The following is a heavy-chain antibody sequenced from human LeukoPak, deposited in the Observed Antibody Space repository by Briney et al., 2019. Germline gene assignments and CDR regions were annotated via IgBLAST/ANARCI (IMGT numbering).Heavy chain of an antibody. J-gene: IGHJ5*02. V-gene: IGHV3-30*18. D-gene: IGHD4-23*01. CDR3: AKRTIDGGNFDP. CDR2: ISYDGSNK. Sequence: PGGSLRLSCAASGFTFSSYGMHWVRQAPGKGLEWVAVISYDGSNKYYADSVKGRFTVSRDNSKNTLYLQMNSLRAEDTAVYYCAKRTIDGGNFDPWGQGTLVTVSS. CDR1: GFTFSSYG.